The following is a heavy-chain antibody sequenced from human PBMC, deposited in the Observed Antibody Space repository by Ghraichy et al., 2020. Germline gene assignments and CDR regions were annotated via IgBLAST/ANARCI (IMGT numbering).Heavy chain of an antibody. CDR3: ARGRDRSAMDAFDI. Sequence: GESLNISCAASGFTVSSNYMSWARQAPGKGLEWVSVIYSGGSTYYADSVKGRFTISRDNSKNTLYLQMNTLRPDDTAVYYCARGRDRSAMDAFDIWGQGSMVTVSS. V-gene: IGHV3-53*01. J-gene: IGHJ3*02. CDR2: IYSGGST. CDR1: GFTVSSNY.